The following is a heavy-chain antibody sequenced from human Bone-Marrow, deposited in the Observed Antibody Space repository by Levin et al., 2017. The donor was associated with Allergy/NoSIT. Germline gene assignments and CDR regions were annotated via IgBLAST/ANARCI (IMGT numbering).Heavy chain of an antibody. CDR2: ISKSGST. V-gene: IGHV4-59*08. Sequence: SETLSLTCTVSGGSISSYYWSWIRQPPGKGLEWIGYISKSGSTNYNPSLQSRVTISADTSKNQISLKLSSVTAADTAVYFCAKAIYDRYNFYYPMDVWGQGTTVTVSS. CDR3: AKAIYDRYNFYYPMDV. J-gene: IGHJ6*02. CDR1: GGSISSYY. D-gene: IGHD3-22*01.